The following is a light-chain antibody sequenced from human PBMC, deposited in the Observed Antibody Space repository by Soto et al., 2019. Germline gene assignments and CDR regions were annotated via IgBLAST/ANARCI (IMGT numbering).Light chain of an antibody. CDR1: QTVSSTY. CDR2: GAS. J-gene: IGKJ2*01. CDR3: QQFGTSPYT. V-gene: IGKV3-20*01. Sequence: EIVLTQSPGTLSLSPGEGATLSCRASQTVSSTYLAWYQQKPGRAPSLLIHGASTRAAGIPDRFSASGSGTHFTLTINRLEPEDFAVYFCQQFGTSPYTFGQVTTVEIK.